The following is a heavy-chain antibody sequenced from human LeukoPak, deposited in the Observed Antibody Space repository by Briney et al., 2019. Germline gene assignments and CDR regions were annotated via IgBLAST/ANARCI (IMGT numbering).Heavy chain of an antibody. Sequence: SETLSLTCAVSGGSISSNSYYWGWIRQPPGKGLEWIGSIYYTGSTYYNPSLKSRVTISVDTSKNQFSLKLSSVTAADTAVYYCARRGPNYYDGSGYDYWGQGTLVTVSS. CDR3: ARRGPNYYDGSGYDY. D-gene: IGHD3-22*01. CDR2: IYYTGST. CDR1: GGSISSNSYY. V-gene: IGHV4-39*01. J-gene: IGHJ4*02.